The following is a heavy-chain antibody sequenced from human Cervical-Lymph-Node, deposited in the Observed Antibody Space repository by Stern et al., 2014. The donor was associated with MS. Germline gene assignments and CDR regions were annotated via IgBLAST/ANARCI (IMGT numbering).Heavy chain of an antibody. CDR2: SNPTSDDP. Sequence: VQLLQSGTKMQKPGASVKVSCKASGYTFTAFCIHWVRQVPGQGLEWMGLSNPTSDDPTYAQNFQDRVTLTRDTSIGTAYLELSRLTSADTAVYYCAREATRIVVGIDYWGQGTQVTVSS. D-gene: IGHD3-22*01. CDR1: GYTFTAFC. CDR3: AREATRIVVGIDY. V-gene: IGHV1-2*06. J-gene: IGHJ4*02.